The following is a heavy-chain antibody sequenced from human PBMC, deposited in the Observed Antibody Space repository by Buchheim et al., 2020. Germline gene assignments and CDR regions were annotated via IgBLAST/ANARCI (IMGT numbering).Heavy chain of an antibody. CDR2: IHHSGST. CDR3: AREVAAAGTTNYYYYYMDV. Sequence: QVQLQQWGAGLLKPSETLSLTCAVYGGSFSGYYWTWIRQPPGKGLEWIGEIHHSGSTNYHPSLKSRVTISVDTSKNQLSLKLSSVTAADTAVYYCAREVAAAGTTNYYYYYMDVWGKGTT. J-gene: IGHJ6*03. D-gene: IGHD6-13*01. V-gene: IGHV4-34*01. CDR1: GGSFSGYY.